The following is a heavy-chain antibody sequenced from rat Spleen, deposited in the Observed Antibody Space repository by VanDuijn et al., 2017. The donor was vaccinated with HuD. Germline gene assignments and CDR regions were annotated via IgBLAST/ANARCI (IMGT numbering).Heavy chain of an antibody. CDR3: TRGYYFDY. J-gene: IGHJ2*01. CDR2: ISYDGSTP. V-gene: IGHV5-7*01. CDR1: GFTFSNYD. Sequence: EVQVVESGGGIVQPGRSMKLSCAASGFTFSNYDMVWVRQAPTKGLKLVASISYDGSTPYYRDSVKGRFTISRDNAKSTLYLQMDSLRSEDTATYYCTRGYYFDYWGQGVMVTVSS.